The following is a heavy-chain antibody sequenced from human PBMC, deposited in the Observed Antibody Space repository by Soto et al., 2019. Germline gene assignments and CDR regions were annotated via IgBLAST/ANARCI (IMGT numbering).Heavy chain of an antibody. CDR2: IYYSGST. CDR3: ARGGYDFWSGYFYYMDV. V-gene: IGHV4-31*03. CDR1: GGCISSGGYY. Sequence: QVQLQESGPGLVKPSQTLSLTCTVSGGCISSGGYYWSWIRQHPGKGLEWIGYIYYSGSTYYNPSLKSRVTISVDTSKNQFSLKLSSVTAADTAVYYCARGGYDFWSGYFYYMDVWGKGTTVTVSS. J-gene: IGHJ6*03. D-gene: IGHD3-3*01.